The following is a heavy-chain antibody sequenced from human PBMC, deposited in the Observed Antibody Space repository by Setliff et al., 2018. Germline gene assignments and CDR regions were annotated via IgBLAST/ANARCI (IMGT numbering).Heavy chain of an antibody. V-gene: IGHV4-4*08. CDR1: GASISSYS. Sequence: SETLSLTCSVSGASISSYSWTWIRQPPGKGLEWIGNIHTSESTKYNPSLKSRATISLDTSKRQFSLKLTSVTAADTAVYYCARALASGSYYGQSSYYMDVWGKGTTVTVSS. J-gene: IGHJ6*03. CDR2: IHTSEST. D-gene: IGHD3-10*01. CDR3: ARALASGSYYGQSSYYMDV.